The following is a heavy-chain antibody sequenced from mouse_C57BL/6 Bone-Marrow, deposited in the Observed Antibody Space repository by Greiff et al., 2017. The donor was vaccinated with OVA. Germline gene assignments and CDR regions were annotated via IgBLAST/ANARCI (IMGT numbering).Heavy chain of an antibody. Sequence: VMLVESGPGLVQPSQSLSITCTVSGFSLTSYGVHWVRQSPGKGLEWLGVIWSGGSTDYNAAFISRLSISKDNSKSQVFFKMNSLQADDTAIYYCAFHYDGYILYAMDYWGQGTSVTVSS. CDR3: AFHYDGYILYAMDY. CDR1: GFSLTSYG. CDR2: IWSGGST. D-gene: IGHD2-3*01. V-gene: IGHV2-2*01. J-gene: IGHJ4*01.